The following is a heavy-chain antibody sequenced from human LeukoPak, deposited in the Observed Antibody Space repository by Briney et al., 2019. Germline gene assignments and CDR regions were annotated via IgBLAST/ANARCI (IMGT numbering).Heavy chain of an antibody. CDR1: GYTFTGYY. J-gene: IGHJ4*02. V-gene: IGHV1-2*02. CDR3: ARDYSYGLKLFDY. D-gene: IGHD5-18*01. Sequence: GASVKVSCKASGYTFTGYYMHWVRQAPGQGLEWMGWINPNSGGTNYAQKFQGRVTMTRDTSISTAYMELSRLRSDDTAVYYCARDYSYGLKLFDYWGQGTLVTVSS. CDR2: INPNSGGT.